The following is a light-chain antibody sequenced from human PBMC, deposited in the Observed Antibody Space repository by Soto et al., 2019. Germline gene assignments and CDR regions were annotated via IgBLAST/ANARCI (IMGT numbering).Light chain of an antibody. V-gene: IGKV3-20*01. CDR2: GAS. J-gene: IGKJ4*01. Sequence: EIVLTQSPGTLSLSPGERATLSCRASQSVSSSYLAWYQQKPGQAPRLLIYGASSRATGIPDRFSGSGSGTDFTLTISRLEPEDFEVYYCQQYGRSPLTFGGGTKWIS. CDR1: QSVSSSY. CDR3: QQYGRSPLT.